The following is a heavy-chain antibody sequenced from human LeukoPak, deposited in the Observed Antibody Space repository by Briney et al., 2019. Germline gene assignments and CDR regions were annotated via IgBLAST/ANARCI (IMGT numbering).Heavy chain of an antibody. D-gene: IGHD6-19*01. J-gene: IGHJ4*02. Sequence: GGSLRLSCAASGFRFDDHGMSWVRQAPGKGLEWVSCINCNGGSTGYGDSVKGRFTISRDNAKNSLYLQMNSLRAEDTALYYCAGGDRNGWYFDYWGQGILVTVSS. V-gene: IGHV3-20*04. CDR2: INCNGGST. CDR3: AGGDRNGWYFDY. CDR1: GFRFDDHG.